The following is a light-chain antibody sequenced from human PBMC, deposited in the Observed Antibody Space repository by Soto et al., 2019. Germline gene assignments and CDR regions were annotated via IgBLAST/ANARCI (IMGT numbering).Light chain of an antibody. V-gene: IGLV1-40*01. CDR2: GNK. J-gene: IGLJ1*01. CDR3: QSYDSSLSVSYV. Sequence: QSVLTLPPSVSGAPGQRVTISCTGSSSNIGAGYDVHWYQQRPGTAPKLLIYGNKYRPSGVPDRFSGSKSGTSASLAITGLQAEDEADYYCQSYDSSLSVSYVFGTGAKVTVL. CDR1: SSNIGAGYD.